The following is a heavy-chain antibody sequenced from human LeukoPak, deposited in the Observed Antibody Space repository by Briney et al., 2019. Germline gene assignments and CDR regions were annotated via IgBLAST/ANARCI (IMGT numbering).Heavy chain of an antibody. CDR3: ARLGYCSSTSCYGSPWFDP. V-gene: IGHV4-34*01. CDR1: GGSFSGYY. J-gene: IGHJ5*02. CDR2: INHSGST. D-gene: IGHD2-2*01. Sequence: SDTLSLTCTVYGGSFSGYYWSWIRQPPGKGLEWIGEINHSGSTNYNPSLKNRVTISVDTSKHQYSLKLSSVTAADTAVYYCARLGYCSSTSCYGSPWFDPWGQGTLVTVS.